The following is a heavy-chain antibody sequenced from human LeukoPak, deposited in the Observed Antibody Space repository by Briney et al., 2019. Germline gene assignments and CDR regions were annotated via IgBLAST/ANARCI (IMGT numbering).Heavy chain of an antibody. Sequence: SVKVSCKASGGTFSSYAISWVRQAPGQGLEWMGGIIPIFGTANYAQKFQGRVTITTDESTSTAYMELSSLRSEDTAVYYCAREVPPGDYDSSGYPNWFDPWGQGTLVTVSS. J-gene: IGHJ5*02. CDR1: GGTFSSYA. D-gene: IGHD3-22*01. CDR2: IIPIFGTA. V-gene: IGHV1-69*05. CDR3: AREVPPGDYDSSGYPNWFDP.